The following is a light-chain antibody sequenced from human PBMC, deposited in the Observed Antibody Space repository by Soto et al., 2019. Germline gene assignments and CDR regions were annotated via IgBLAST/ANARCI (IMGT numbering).Light chain of an antibody. CDR3: QQYASSVT. CDR2: GAS. CDR1: QSVSSTF. V-gene: IGKV3-20*01. J-gene: IGKJ1*01. Sequence: PGERATLSCRASQSVSSTFFAWYQLTPGQAPRLLIYGASNRATGILDRFSGSGSGTDFTLTISRLEPEDFAVYYCQQYASSVTFGQGTKVEIK.